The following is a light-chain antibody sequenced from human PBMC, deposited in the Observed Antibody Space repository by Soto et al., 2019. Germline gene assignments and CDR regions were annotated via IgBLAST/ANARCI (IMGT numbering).Light chain of an antibody. CDR2: EVN. CDR1: SSDVGNYNY. V-gene: IGLV2-14*01. J-gene: IGLJ1*01. CDR3: SSYTSSSTLYV. Sequence: QSVLTQPASVSGSPGQSITISCTGTSSDVGNYNYVSWHQQHPGKAPKLMICEVNKRPSGVSNRFSGSKSGDTASLTISGLQAEDEADYYCSSYTSSSTLYVFGTGTKVTAL.